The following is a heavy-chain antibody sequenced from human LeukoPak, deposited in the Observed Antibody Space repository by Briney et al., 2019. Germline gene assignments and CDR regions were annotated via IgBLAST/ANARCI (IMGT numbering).Heavy chain of an antibody. CDR2: ISSSSSTI. CDR1: GFTFSSYS. D-gene: IGHD2-15*01. Sequence: GGSLRLSCAASGFTFSSYSMNWVRQAPGKGLEWVSYISSSSSTIYYADSVKGRFTISRDNAKNSLYLQMNSLRAEDTAVYYYARTMAAAAGLYYFDYWGQETLVTVSS. CDR3: ARTMAAAAGLYYFDY. V-gene: IGHV3-48*01. J-gene: IGHJ4*02.